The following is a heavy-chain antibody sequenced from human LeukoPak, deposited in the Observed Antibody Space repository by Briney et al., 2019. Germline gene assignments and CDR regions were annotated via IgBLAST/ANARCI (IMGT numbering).Heavy chain of an antibody. V-gene: IGHV4-59*01. CDR2: IYYSGST. Sequence: TSETLSLTCTVSGGSISSYYWSWIRQPPGKGLEWIGYIYYSGSTNYNPSLKSRVTISVDTSKNQFSLKLSSVTAADTAVYYCARAGGYYYDSSGPVDYWGQGTLVTVSS. J-gene: IGHJ4*02. CDR3: ARAGGYYYDSSGPVDY. D-gene: IGHD3-22*01. CDR1: GGSISSYY.